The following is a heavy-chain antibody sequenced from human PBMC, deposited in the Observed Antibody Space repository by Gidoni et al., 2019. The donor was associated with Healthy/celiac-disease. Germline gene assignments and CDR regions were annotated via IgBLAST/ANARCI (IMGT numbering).Heavy chain of an antibody. D-gene: IGHD3-16*01. CDR1: GFTFSSYA. J-gene: IGHJ4*02. CDR3: ARGSAITYGYYFDY. CDR2: ISYDGSNK. V-gene: IGHV3-30-3*01. Sequence: QVQLVESGGGVVQPGRSLRLSCAASGFTFSSYAMAWVRQAPGKGLGWVAVISYDGSNKYYADSVKGRITISRDNSKNTLYLQMNRLRAEDTAVYYCARGSAITYGYYFDYWGQGTLVTVS.